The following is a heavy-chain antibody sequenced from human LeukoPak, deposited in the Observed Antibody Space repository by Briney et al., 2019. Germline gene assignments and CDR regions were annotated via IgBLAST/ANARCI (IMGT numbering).Heavy chain of an antibody. J-gene: IGHJ4*02. Sequence: GGSLRLSCAASGFTFSGYWMTWVRQAPGKGLEWVANIKQDGSEKNYVDSVKGRFTISRDNAKNSLYLQMNSLRAEDMAVYHCAREVVYYDIKSYFDYWGQGTLVTVSS. D-gene: IGHD3-22*01. CDR3: AREVVYYDIKSYFDY. V-gene: IGHV3-7*01. CDR1: GFTFSGYW. CDR2: IKQDGSEK.